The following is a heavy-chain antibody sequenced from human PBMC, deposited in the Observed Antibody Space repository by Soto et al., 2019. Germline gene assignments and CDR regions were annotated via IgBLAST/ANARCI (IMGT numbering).Heavy chain of an antibody. CDR2: ISVSGGST. Sequence: PXGFLRVTGSAAGFTFSSYTMSWVRQAPGKGLEWVSAISVSGGSTYYADSVKGRFTISRDNSKNTLYLQMNSLRAEDTAVYYCAKDTCSSTSCKKDVWGQGTTVTVSS. CDR1: GFTFSSYT. J-gene: IGHJ6*02. D-gene: IGHD2-2*01. CDR3: AKDTCSSTSCKKDV. V-gene: IGHV3-23*01.